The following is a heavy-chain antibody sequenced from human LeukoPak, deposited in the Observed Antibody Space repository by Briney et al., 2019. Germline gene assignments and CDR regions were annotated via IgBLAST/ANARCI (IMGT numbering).Heavy chain of an antibody. D-gene: IGHD3-10*01. J-gene: IGHJ4*02. CDR1: GFTFSNAW. V-gene: IGHV3-15*01. CDR2: IKSKTDGGTT. CDR3: TTVYITMVRGVISNY. Sequence: GGSLRLSCAASGFTFSNAWMSWVRQAPGKGLEWVGRIKSKTDGGTTDYAAPVKGRFTISRDDSKNTLYLQMNSLKTKDTAVYYCTTVYITMVRGVISNYWGQGTLVTVSS.